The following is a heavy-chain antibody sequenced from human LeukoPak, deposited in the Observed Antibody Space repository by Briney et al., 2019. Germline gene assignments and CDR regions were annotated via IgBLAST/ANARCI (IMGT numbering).Heavy chain of an antibody. V-gene: IGHV4-31*02. CDR1: GGSISSGGYY. D-gene: IGHD2-21*01. CDR2: IYYSGST. Sequence: PSETLSLTWTVSGGSISSGGYYWSWIRQHPGKGLEWIGYIYYSGSTYYNPSLKSRVTISVDTSKNQFSLKLSSVTAADTAVYYCARDGGATGYFDYWGQGTLVTVSS. J-gene: IGHJ4*02. CDR3: ARDGGATGYFDY.